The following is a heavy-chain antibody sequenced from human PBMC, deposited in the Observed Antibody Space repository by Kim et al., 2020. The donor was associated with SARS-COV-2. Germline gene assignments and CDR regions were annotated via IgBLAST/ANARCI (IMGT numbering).Heavy chain of an antibody. J-gene: IGHJ6*02. V-gene: IGHV4-34*01. CDR2: ISQSGTT. CDR3: AGGKTRGRRYYYYGMDV. Sequence: SETLSLTCAVYGGSFSGYYWSWIRQPPGKGLEWIGEISQSGTTKYNPSLKRRVTTSIDTSKNQFSLKLSSVTAADTAVYYCAGGKTRGRRYYYYGMDVWGQGSTVTVSS. D-gene: IGHD1-1*01. CDR1: GGSFSGYY.